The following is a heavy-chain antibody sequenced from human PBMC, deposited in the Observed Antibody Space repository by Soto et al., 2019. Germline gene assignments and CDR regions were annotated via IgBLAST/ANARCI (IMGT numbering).Heavy chain of an antibody. CDR2: IYHSGST. Sequence: TLSLTCAFSGGSISIGGYSWSWIRQPPGKGLEWIGYIYHSGSTYYNPSLKSRVTISVDRSKNQFSLKLSSVTAADTAVYYCARGDSSRFGSDYWGQGTMVTVSS. CDR1: GGSISIGGYS. CDR3: ARGDSSRFGSDY. J-gene: IGHJ4*02. D-gene: IGHD6-13*01. V-gene: IGHV4-30-2*01.